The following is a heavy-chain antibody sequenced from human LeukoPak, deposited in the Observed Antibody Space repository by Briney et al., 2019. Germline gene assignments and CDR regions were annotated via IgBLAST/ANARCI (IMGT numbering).Heavy chain of an antibody. J-gene: IGHJ5*02. Sequence: PSETLSLNCTVSGGSISSGSYYWSWIRQPAGKGLEWIGRIYTSGSTNYNPSLKSRVTISVDTSKNQFSLKLTSVTAADTAVYYCASDPWAAAGTSWFDPWGQGTLVTVSS. CDR2: IYTSGST. CDR1: GGSISSGSYY. V-gene: IGHV4-61*02. CDR3: ASDPWAAAGTSWFDP. D-gene: IGHD6-13*01.